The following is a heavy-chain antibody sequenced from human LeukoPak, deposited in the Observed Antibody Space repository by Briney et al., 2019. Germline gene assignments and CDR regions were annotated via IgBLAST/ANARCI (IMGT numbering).Heavy chain of an antibody. J-gene: IGHJ4*02. CDR1: GFTFSSYS. D-gene: IGHD6-13*01. V-gene: IGHV3-21*01. CDR3: ARDSLSQQLVPIDY. CDR2: ISNSSSYI. Sequence: GGSLRLSCAASGFTFSSYSMKWVRQAPGKGLEWVTSISNSSSYIYYADSVKGRFTISRDNAKNSLYLQMNSLRAEDTAVYYCARDSLSQQLVPIDYWGQGTLVTVSS.